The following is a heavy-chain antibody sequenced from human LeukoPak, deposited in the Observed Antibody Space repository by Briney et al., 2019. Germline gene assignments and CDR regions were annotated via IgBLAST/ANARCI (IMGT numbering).Heavy chain of an antibody. D-gene: IGHD3-16*02. CDR1: GFTVSSNY. J-gene: IGHJ4*02. CDR3: AKGTLREDYVWGSYRSPPALGY. Sequence: PGGSLRLSCAASGFTVSSNYMSWVRQAPGKGLEWVAFIRYDGSNKYYADSVKGRFTISRDNSKNTLYLQMNSLRAEDTAVYYCAKGTLREDYVWGSYRSPPALGYWGQGTLVTVSS. CDR2: IRYDGSNK. V-gene: IGHV3-30*02.